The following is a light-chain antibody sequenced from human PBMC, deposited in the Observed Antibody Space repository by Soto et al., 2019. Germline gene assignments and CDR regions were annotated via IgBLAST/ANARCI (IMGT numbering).Light chain of an antibody. CDR1: SSDVGGYNY. CDR2: EVS. J-gene: IGLJ2*01. Sequence: QSALTQPASVSGSPGQSITISCTGTSSDVGGYNYVSWYQQHPGKAPKLVIYEVSNRPSGVSNRFSGSKSGNTASLTISGLQAEDEADYYCSSYTSSSFVVFGGGTKVTVL. V-gene: IGLV2-14*01. CDR3: SSYTSSSFVV.